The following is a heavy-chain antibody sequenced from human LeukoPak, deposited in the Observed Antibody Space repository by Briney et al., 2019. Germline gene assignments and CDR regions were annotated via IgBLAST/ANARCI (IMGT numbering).Heavy chain of an antibody. D-gene: IGHD6-25*01. CDR3: ARARGTEAIDY. Sequence: SETLSPTCAVNGGSFSGYYRSWIRKPPGKGLEWIGEINHSGSTNCNPSLKSRVTVSVDTSKNQFSLKLTSVTAADTAVYYCARARGTEAIDYWGQGTRVTVSS. CDR1: GGSFSGYY. J-gene: IGHJ4*02. CDR2: INHSGST. V-gene: IGHV4-34*01.